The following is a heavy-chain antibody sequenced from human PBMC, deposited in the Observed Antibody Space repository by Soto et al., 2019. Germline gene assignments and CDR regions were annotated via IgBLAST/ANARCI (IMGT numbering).Heavy chain of an antibody. J-gene: IGHJ4*02. CDR1: GGSISSYY. Sequence: SEILSLTCTVSGGSISSYYWSWIRQPPGKGLEWIGYIYYSGSTNYNPSLKSRVTISVDTSKNQFSLKLSSVTAADTAVYYCARLSYYDSSGYYWDPEFYYFDYWGQGTLVTVS. CDR3: ARLSYYDSSGYYWDPEFYYFDY. CDR2: IYYSGST. D-gene: IGHD3-22*01. V-gene: IGHV4-59*08.